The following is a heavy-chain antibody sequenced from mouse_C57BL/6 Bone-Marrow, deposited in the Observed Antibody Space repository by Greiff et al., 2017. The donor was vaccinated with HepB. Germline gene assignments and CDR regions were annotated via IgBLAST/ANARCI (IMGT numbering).Heavy chain of an antibody. CDR3: ARGLLRDWYFDV. Sequence: EVKLVESGGDLVKPGGSLKLSCAASGFTFSSYGMSWVRQTPDKRLEWVATISSGGSYTYYPDSVKGRFTISRDNAKNTLYLQMSSLKSEDTAMYYCARGLLRDWYFDVWGTGTTVTVSS. CDR2: ISSGGSYT. D-gene: IGHD1-1*01. CDR1: GFTFSSYG. V-gene: IGHV5-6*01. J-gene: IGHJ1*03.